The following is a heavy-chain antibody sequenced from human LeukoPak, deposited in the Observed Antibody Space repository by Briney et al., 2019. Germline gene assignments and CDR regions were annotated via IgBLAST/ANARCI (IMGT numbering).Heavy chain of an antibody. J-gene: IGHJ4*02. CDR3: ARGGGYSDY. CDR2: ISSNGGST. D-gene: IGHD4-23*01. CDR1: GFTFSSYA. V-gene: IGHV3-64*01. Sequence: PGGSLRLSCAASGFTFSSYAMHWVRQAPGKGLEYVSAISSNGGSTYYANSVKGRFTISRDNSKNTLYLQMGSLRAEDMAVYYCARGGGYSDYWGQGTLVTVSS.